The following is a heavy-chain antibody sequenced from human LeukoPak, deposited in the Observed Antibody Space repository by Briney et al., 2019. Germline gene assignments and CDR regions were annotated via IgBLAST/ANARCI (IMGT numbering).Heavy chain of an antibody. Sequence: GGSLRLSCAASGFTFSNYWMHWARQAPGKGLVWVSRINSDGSSTSYADSVKGRFTISRDNAKNTLYLQMNSLRAEDTAVYYCARETISSSPPAFYFDYWGQGTLVTVSS. CDR3: ARETISSSPPAFYFDY. CDR2: INSDGSST. V-gene: IGHV3-74*01. J-gene: IGHJ4*02. D-gene: IGHD6-6*01. CDR1: GFTFSNYW.